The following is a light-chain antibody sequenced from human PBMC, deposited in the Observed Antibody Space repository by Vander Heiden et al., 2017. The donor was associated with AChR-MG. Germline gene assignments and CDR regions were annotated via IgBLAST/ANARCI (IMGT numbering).Light chain of an antibody. V-gene: IGLV3-1*01. J-gene: IGLJ2*01. Sequence: SYELTQPPSVSVSPGQTASITCSGDKLGDKYACWYQQKPGQSLVLVIYQDSKRPSGIPERFSGSNSGNTATLTISGTQAMDEADYYCQAWDSSPVVFGGGTKLTVL. CDR2: QDS. CDR3: QAWDSSPVV. CDR1: KLGDKY.